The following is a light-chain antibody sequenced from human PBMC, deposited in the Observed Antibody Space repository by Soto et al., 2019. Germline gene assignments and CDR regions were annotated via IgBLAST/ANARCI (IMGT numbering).Light chain of an antibody. Sequence: IVVTQSPLSLPVMLGEPASISCMSSQILRYSDGKTYLFWYLQKPGQPPHLLIYEASNRFSGVPDRFSGSGSGTDFTLKISRVEPEDVGVYYCMQSLQVPLTFGGGTKVDIK. CDR3: MQSLQVPLT. CDR2: EAS. J-gene: IGKJ4*01. V-gene: IGKV2D-29*01. CDR1: QILRYSDGKTY.